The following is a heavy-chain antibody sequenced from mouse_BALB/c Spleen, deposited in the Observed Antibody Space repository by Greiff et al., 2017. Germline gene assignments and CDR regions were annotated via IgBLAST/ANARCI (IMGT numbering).Heavy chain of an antibody. CDR3: ARHGYYGSSYRYAMDY. CDR1: GFAFSSYD. CDR2: ISSGGGST. V-gene: IGHV5-12-1*01. Sequence: EVKLVESGGGLVKPGGSLKLSCAASGFAFSSYDMSWVRQTPEKRLEWVAYISSGGGSTYYPDTVKGRFTISRDNAKNTLYLQMSSLKSEDTAMYYCARHGYYGSSYRYAMDYWGQGTSVTVSS. D-gene: IGHD1-1*01. J-gene: IGHJ4*01.